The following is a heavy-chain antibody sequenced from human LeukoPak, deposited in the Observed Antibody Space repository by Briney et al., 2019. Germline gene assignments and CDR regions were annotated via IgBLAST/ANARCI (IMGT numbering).Heavy chain of an antibody. D-gene: IGHD3-10*01. CDR2: IYPGDSDT. Sequence: GESPKISCKGSGYSFTSYWIGWVRQMPGKGLEWMGIIYPGDSDTRYSPSFQGQVTISADKSISTAYLQWSSLKASDTAMYYCARRYYYGSGSSSGMDVWGQGTTVTVSS. V-gene: IGHV5-51*01. CDR3: ARRYYYGSGSSSGMDV. CDR1: GYSFTSYW. J-gene: IGHJ6*02.